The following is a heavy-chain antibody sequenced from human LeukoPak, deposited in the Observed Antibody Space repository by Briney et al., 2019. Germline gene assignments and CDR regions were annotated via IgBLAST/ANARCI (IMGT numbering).Heavy chain of an antibody. Sequence: ASVKVSCKASGYTFTNYGINWVRQAPGQRPEWMGWFSTYNGDTKYAQKLKGRVTLTADTLTSTAYMELRTLISDDTATYYCARGRGVITWGGADVYDVWGQGTTVIVSS. CDR1: GYTFTNYG. V-gene: IGHV1-18*01. D-gene: IGHD3-16*01. CDR2: FSTYNGDT. J-gene: IGHJ3*01. CDR3: ARGRGVITWGGADVYDV.